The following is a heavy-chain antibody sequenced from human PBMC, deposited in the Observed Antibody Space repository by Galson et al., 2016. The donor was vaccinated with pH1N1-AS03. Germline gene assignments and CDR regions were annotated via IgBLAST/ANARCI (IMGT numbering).Heavy chain of an antibody. J-gene: IGHJ6*02. CDR3: ARDTTAARLLGPVPT. D-gene: IGHD6-6*01. Sequence: SLRLSCAASGITFSSYAMHWVRQAPGKGLEWVAVISYDGSDKYYADSAKGRFTISRDSSKNTLYLQMNSLRADDTAVFYCARDTTAARLLGPVPTWGQGTTVTVSS. V-gene: IGHV3-30*04. CDR1: GITFSSYA. CDR2: ISYDGSDK.